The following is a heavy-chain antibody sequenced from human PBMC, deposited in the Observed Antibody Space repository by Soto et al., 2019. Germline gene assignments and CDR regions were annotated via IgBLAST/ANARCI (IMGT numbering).Heavy chain of an antibody. CDR2: ISGSGGST. D-gene: IGHD3-22*01. V-gene: IGHV3-23*01. Sequence: SLRLSCAASGFTFSSYAMSWVRQAPGNGLEWVSAISGSGGSTYYEDSVKVRFTISRDNSKNTLYLQMNSLRAEDTAVYYCAKVRVYYYDSSGYYYFDYWGQGTLVTVSS. CDR1: GFTFSSYA. J-gene: IGHJ4*02. CDR3: AKVRVYYYDSSGYYYFDY.